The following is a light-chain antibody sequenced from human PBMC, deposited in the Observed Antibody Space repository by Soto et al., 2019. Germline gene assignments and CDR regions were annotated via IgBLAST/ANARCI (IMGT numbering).Light chain of an antibody. CDR2: GAS. V-gene: IGKV3-20*01. Sequence: EIVLTQSPGTLSLSPGERGTLSCRASQSVSRSYLAWYQQNPGQAPSLLMYGASRRATGIPDRFSGSGSGTDFTLTISRLEPEDFAVYYCQQYGSAPWTFGQGTKVEIK. J-gene: IGKJ1*01. CDR1: QSVSRSY. CDR3: QQYGSAPWT.